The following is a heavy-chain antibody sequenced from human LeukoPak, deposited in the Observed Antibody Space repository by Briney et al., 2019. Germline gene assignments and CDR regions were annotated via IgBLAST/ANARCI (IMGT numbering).Heavy chain of an antibody. Sequence: ASVKVSCKASGFTFTTYGVSWVRQAPGQGLEWMGGVIPIFGTANYAQKFQGRVTITADESTSTAYMELSSLRSEDTAVYYCARGPGYCSSTSCPSPFDIWGQGTMVTVSS. D-gene: IGHD2-2*01. CDR3: ARGPGYCSSTSCPSPFDI. V-gene: IGHV1-69*13. CDR2: VIPIFGTA. J-gene: IGHJ3*02. CDR1: GFTFTTYG.